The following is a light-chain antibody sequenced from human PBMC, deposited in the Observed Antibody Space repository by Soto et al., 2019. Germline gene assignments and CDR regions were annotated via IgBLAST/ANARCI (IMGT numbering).Light chain of an antibody. CDR2: DSS. CDR3: QQYENYWT. CDR1: QSISTW. Sequence: DIQMTHSPSTLSASVGDRVTITCRASQSISTWLAWYQQKPGRAPKLLIYDSSSLESGVPSSFSGSGSGTEFSLTISSLQPDDCATYYCQQYENYWTFGQGTKVDIK. J-gene: IGKJ1*01. V-gene: IGKV1-5*01.